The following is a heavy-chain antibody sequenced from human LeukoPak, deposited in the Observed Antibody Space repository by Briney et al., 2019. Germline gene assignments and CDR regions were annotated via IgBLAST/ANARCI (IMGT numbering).Heavy chain of an antibody. V-gene: IGHV3-48*04. Sequence: GGSLRLSCAAPGFTLSSYSMNWVRQAPGKGLEWVSYISSSSSTIYYADSVKGRFTISRDNAKNSLYLQMNSLRAEDTAVYYCARAYLEWLLYPQSFDYWGQGTLVTVSS. D-gene: IGHD3-3*01. CDR2: ISSSSSTI. J-gene: IGHJ4*02. CDR3: ARAYLEWLLYPQSFDY. CDR1: GFTLSSYS.